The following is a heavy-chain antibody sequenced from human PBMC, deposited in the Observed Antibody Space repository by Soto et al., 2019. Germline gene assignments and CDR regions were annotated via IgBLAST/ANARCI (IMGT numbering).Heavy chain of an antibody. CDR1: GGSISSYY. Sequence: PSETLYLTCTVSGGSISSYYWSWIRQPPGKGLEWIGYIYYSGITDYNPSLKSRVTISVDTSKSQFPLKLSSVTAADTAVYYCARGGGVYYFDYWGQGTLVTVSS. D-gene: IGHD2-8*02. CDR3: ARGGGVYYFDY. J-gene: IGHJ4*02. CDR2: IYYSGIT. V-gene: IGHV4-59*01.